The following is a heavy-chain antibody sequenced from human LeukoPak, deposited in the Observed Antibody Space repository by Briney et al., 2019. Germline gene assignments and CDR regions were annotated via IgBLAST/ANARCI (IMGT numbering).Heavy chain of an antibody. CDR2: INHSGST. V-gene: IGHV4-34*01. D-gene: IGHD3-10*01. Sequence: PSETLSLTCGVYGGSFSDYYWSWIRQPPGKGLEWIGEINHSGSTNYNPSLKSRVTISVDTSKNQFSLKLSSVTAADTAVYFQTRLCTNVVRGVIQPLGDQNLFDPWGQGTLVTVSS. J-gene: IGHJ5*02. CDR1: GGSFSDYY. CDR3: TRLCTNVVRGVIQPLGDQNLFDP.